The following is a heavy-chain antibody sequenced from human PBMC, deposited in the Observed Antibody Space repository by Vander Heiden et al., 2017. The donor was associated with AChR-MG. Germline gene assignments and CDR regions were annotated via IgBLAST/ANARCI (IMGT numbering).Heavy chain of an antibody. CDR3: AVWYKCYYYYYMDV. J-gene: IGHJ6*03. D-gene: IGHD1-1*01. Sequence: QVQLVESGGGVVQPGRSLRLSCAASGFTFSSYGMHWVRQAPGKGLEWVAVISYDGSNKYYADAVKGRFTISRDNSKNTLYLQMNSMRAEDTAVYYCAVWYKCYYYYYMDVWGKGTTVTVSS. CDR1: GFTFSSYG. V-gene: IGHV3-30*03. CDR2: ISYDGSNK.